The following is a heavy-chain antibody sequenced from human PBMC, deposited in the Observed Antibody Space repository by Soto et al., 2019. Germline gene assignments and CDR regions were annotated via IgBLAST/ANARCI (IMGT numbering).Heavy chain of an antibody. V-gene: IGHV4-34*01. CDR1: GGSFCGYY. CDR3: ARGYCTGGSCLVFDY. J-gene: IGHJ4*02. CDR2: ISHSGST. Sequence: QVQIQQWGAGLLKPSETLSLTCAVYGGSFCGYYWSWIRQLPGKGLEWIGEISHSGSTSYNPSLKSRVSISIDTSKNQFSLKLSSVTAADTAVYYCARGYCTGGSCLVFDYWGQGTLVTVSS. D-gene: IGHD2-15*01.